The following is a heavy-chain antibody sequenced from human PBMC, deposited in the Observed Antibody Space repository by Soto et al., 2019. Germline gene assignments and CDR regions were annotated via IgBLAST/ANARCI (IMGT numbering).Heavy chain of an antibody. V-gene: IGHV3-23*01. CDR3: AKNSGSSWYYYYYGLDV. D-gene: IGHD6-13*01. J-gene: IGHJ6*02. CDR2: ISGSGGST. Sequence: SGGSLRLSCAASGFTFSSYAMSWVRQAPGKGLEWVSAISGSGGSTYYADSVKGRFTISRDNSKNTLYLQMNSLRAEDTAVYYCAKNSGSSWYYYYYGLDVWGQGTTVTVSS. CDR1: GFTFSSYA.